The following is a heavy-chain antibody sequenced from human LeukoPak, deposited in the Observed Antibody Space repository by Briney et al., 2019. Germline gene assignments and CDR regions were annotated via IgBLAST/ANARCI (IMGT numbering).Heavy chain of an antibody. Sequence: SETLSLTCTVSGDSISGSSYYWGWIRQPPGEGLEWSGSIYHNGNIYYNPSLKSRVSISVGTSKNQFSLKLSSVTAADTAVYYCARHDRRTGSHFDYWGQGTLVTVSS. CDR3: ARHDRRTGSHFDY. D-gene: IGHD1-14*01. V-gene: IGHV4-39*01. J-gene: IGHJ4*02. CDR2: IYHNGNI. CDR1: GDSISGSSYY.